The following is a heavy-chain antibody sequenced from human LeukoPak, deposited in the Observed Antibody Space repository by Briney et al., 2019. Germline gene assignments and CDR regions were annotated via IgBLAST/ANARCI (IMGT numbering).Heavy chain of an antibody. V-gene: IGHV3-53*05. J-gene: IGHJ4*02. CDR2: INSGGNT. D-gene: IGHD3-10*01. CDR3: AKDCARDYYGSGTCLGY. Sequence: GGSLRLSCAASGFTVSSSYMNWVRQAPGKGLEWVSIINSGGNTYYADSVKGRFTISRDNSKNTLYLQMNSLRAEDTAVYYCAKDCARDYYGSGTCLGYWGQGTLVTVSS. CDR1: GFTVSSSY.